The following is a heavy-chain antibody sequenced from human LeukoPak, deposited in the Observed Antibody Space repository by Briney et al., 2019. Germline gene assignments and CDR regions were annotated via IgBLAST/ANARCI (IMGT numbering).Heavy chain of an antibody. Sequence: ASVKVSCKAPGYTFTGYYMHWVRQAPGQGLEWMGWINPNSGGTNYAQKFQGRVTMTRDTSISTAYMELSRLRSDDTAVYYCARPSIAGYNWFDPWGQGTLVTVSS. CDR3: ARPSIAGYNWFDP. V-gene: IGHV1-2*02. CDR1: GYTFTGYY. CDR2: INPNSGGT. D-gene: IGHD6-6*01. J-gene: IGHJ5*02.